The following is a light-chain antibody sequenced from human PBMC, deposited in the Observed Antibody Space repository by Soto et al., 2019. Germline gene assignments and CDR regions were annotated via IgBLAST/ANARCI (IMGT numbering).Light chain of an antibody. CDR3: QQYGTSPIT. J-gene: IGKJ5*01. V-gene: IGKV3-20*01. Sequence: IVLTQSPGTLSLSPGERATLSCRASQSISSSYLAWYQQKPGQAPRLLIYGASSGATGIPDRFSGSGSGTDFTLTISRLEPEDSAVYYCQQYGTSPITFGRGTRPEIK. CDR1: QSISSSY. CDR2: GAS.